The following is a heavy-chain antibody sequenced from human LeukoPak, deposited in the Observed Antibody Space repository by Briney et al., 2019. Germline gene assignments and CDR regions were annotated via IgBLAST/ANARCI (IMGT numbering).Heavy chain of an antibody. V-gene: IGHV3-30*04. CDR3: VRDLTYGARFDY. CDR2: ISSDGNVK. D-gene: IGHD3-9*01. J-gene: IGHJ4*02. Sequence: GGSLRLSCVGSGFTFTDYALHWLRQAPGKGMESVAFISSDGNVKFYVDSVKGRSTISRDNFRNTVSLEMTTLRPEDTAVYYCVRDLTYGARFDYWGQGTLVTVSS. CDR1: GFTFTDYA.